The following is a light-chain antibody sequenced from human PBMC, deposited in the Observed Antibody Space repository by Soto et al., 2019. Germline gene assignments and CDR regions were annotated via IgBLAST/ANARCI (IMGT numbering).Light chain of an antibody. CDR1: QSVSSSY. J-gene: IGKJ4*01. Sequence: EIVLTQSPGTLYSSPGERATLSCRATQSVSSSYLAWYQQKPDQAPRLLIYGASSRATGIPDRFSGSGSGTHYPLTISRVEPEDFAVYYRQQYGSAPPGATFGGGNKVELK. CDR3: QQYGSAPPGAT. CDR2: GAS. V-gene: IGKV3-20*01.